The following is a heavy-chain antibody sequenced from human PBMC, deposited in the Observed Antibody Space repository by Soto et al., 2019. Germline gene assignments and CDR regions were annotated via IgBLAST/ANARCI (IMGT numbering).Heavy chain of an antibody. J-gene: IGHJ5*02. CDR1: GYTFTNYR. V-gene: IGHV1-18*01. Sequence: QVQLVQCGPEVKKPGASVTVSCKTSGYTFTNYRIGWVRQAPGQGLEWMGWISTYTGNTKSVQKFQGRVTLTTDTSTSTAYMDLRSLTSDDTAVYYCTRWTVTNNWFDPWGQGTLVTVSS. D-gene: IGHD4-17*01. CDR3: TRWTVTNNWFDP. CDR2: ISTYTGNT.